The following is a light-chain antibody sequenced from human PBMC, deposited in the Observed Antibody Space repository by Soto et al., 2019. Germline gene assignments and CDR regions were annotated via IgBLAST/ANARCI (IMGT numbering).Light chain of an antibody. CDR2: EVS. CDR1: SSDVGTYNF. J-gene: IGLJ1*01. CDR3: CSYVGSNYV. Sequence: QSALTQPASVSGSPGQSITISCTGTSSDVGTYNFVSWFQQHPGEAPKLMIYEVSKRPSGVSNRFSGSKSGNTASLTISGLQAGDEADYYCCSYVGSNYVFGTGTKVTVL. V-gene: IGLV2-23*02.